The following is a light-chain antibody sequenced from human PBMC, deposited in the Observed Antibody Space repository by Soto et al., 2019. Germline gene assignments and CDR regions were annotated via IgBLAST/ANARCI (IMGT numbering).Light chain of an antibody. CDR1: QSVRSN. CDR3: QQYDNWPPYT. CDR2: DAS. J-gene: IGKJ2*01. V-gene: IGKV3-15*01. Sequence: EIVMTQSPATLSVSPGERATLSCSASQSVRSNLAWYQQTPGQAPRLLIYDASTRATGIPARFSGSGSGTEFTLTISSLQSEDFAVYYCQQYDNWPPYTFGQGTKLEIK.